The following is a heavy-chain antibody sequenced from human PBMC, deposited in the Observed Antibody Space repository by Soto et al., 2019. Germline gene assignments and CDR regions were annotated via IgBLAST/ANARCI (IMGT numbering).Heavy chain of an antibody. CDR2: IYPGDTDT. V-gene: IGHV5-51*01. D-gene: IGHD3-22*01. CDR1: GYSFTSYC. Sequence: WVSLKSPSKGAGYSFTSYCIGWLRRMPRKGLEWMGIIYPGDTDTRYSPSFQGQVTSSADKSIRTAYLQWTSLKASATAMYYCQPLPAYYYEGSGSKSVSSDAFGSWGKGTMFTI. CDR3: QPLPAYYYEGSGSKSVSSDAFGS. J-gene: IGHJ3*02.